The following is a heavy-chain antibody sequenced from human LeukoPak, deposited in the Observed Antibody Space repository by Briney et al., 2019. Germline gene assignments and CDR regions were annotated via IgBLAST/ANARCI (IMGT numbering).Heavy chain of an antibody. D-gene: IGHD3-22*01. J-gene: IGHJ4*02. CDR1: GHCDGSNY. CDR3: ARLSANSSAYFFDY. CDR2: IYRGGST. Sequence: TGGSLRLLCGAWGHCDGSNYMRWAPQAPARGREWVSIIYRGGSTNYADSVKGRFTISRDTSKNTLYLQMNSLRAEDTAVYYCARLSANSSAYFFDYWGQGTLVTVSS. V-gene: IGHV3-66*04.